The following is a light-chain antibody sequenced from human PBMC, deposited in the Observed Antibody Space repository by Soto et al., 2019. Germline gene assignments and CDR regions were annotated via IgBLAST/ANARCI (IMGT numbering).Light chain of an antibody. Sequence: DIQLTQSPSTLSASVGDRVTITCRASQSIDRWLAWYQQKLGKAPELLIHDASSLESGVPSRFSGSGSGTEFTLTINSPQPDDFATYYCQQYNHYYCFGQGTKVDIK. V-gene: IGKV1-5*01. CDR1: QSIDRW. CDR2: DAS. CDR3: QQYNHYYC. J-gene: IGKJ2*03.